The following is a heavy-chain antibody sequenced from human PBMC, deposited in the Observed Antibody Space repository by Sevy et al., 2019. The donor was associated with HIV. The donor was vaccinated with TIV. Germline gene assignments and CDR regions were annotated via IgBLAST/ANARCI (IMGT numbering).Heavy chain of an antibody. CDR3: AGKGGAYDIGFDP. V-gene: IGHV3-48*03. J-gene: IGHJ5*02. CDR1: GFTFSSYE. CDR2: ISSSGTTI. D-gene: IGHD3-22*01. Sequence: GGSLRLSCAASGFTFSSYEMTWVRQAPGKGLEWISSISSSGTTIYYGDSVEGRFTISRDNPKNSLYLQMNSLRAEDTAVYYCAGKGGAYDIGFDPWGQGTLVTVSS.